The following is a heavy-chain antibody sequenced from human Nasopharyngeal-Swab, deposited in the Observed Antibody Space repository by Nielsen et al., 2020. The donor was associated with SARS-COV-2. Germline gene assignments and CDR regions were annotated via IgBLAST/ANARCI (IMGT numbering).Heavy chain of an antibody. Sequence: GGSLRLSCAASGFTFSDYYMSWIRQAPGKGLEWVSYISSSASTIYYADSVKGRFTISRDKAKNSLYLQMNSLRAEDTAVYYCARARGIQLWDGPVVDYWGQGTLVTVSS. CDR3: ARARGIQLWDGPVVDY. CDR1: GFTFSDYY. D-gene: IGHD5-18*01. J-gene: IGHJ4*02. CDR2: ISSSASTI. V-gene: IGHV3-11*01.